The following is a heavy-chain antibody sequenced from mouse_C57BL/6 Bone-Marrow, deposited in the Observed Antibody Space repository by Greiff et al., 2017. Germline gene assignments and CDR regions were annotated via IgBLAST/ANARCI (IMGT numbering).Heavy chain of an antibody. CDR1: EYEFPSHD. J-gene: IGHJ2*01. D-gene: IGHD1-1*01. CDR3: ARGSFYYYGSSGGY. CDR2: INSDGGST. Sequence: EVKLVESGGGLVQPGESLKLSCESNEYEFPSHDMSWVRKTPEKRLELVAAINSDGGSTYYPDTMERRFILSRDNTKKTRYLQMSSLRSEDTALYYCARGSFYYYGSSGGYWGKGTTLTVSS. V-gene: IGHV5-2*03.